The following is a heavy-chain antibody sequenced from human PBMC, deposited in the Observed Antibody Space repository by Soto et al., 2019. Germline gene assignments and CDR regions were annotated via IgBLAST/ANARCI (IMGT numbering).Heavy chain of an antibody. D-gene: IGHD1-26*01. V-gene: IGHV3-23*01. CDR2: ISGSGGST. CDR3: AKRSGRNIPKDYFDY. J-gene: IGHJ4*02. Sequence: EVQLLESGGGLVQPGGSLSLSCAASGFTFTSNARTWVRQAPGKGLEWVSAISGSGGSTYYADSVKGRFTISRDNSKNTLYLQMNSLRAEDTAVYYCAKRSGRNIPKDYFDYWGQGTLVTVSS. CDR1: GFTFTSNA.